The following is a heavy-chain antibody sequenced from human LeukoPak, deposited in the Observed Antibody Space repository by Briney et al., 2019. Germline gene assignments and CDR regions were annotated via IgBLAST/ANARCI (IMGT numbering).Heavy chain of an antibody. V-gene: IGHV1-69*13. Sequence: SVKVSCKASGGSFSSYAINWVRQAPGQGLEWMGGIIPIFGTANYAQKFQDRVTITAVESMSTVYMELSSLRSEDTAVYYCARGRLAETTVVTPYNYWGQGTLVTVSS. CDR3: ARGRLAETTVVTPYNY. D-gene: IGHD4-23*01. J-gene: IGHJ4*02. CDR1: GGSFSSYA. CDR2: IIPIFGTA.